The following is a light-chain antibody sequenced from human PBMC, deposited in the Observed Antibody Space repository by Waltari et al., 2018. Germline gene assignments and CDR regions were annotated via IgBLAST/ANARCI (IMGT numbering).Light chain of an antibody. Sequence: DIQMTQSPSTPSASIGDRVTITCRASQTIISWLAWYQQKPGQAPRLLIYRATALETGVPSRFSGTGSGTEFTLTINGLQPDDSATYFCQQYDSFWSFGQGTKVEVK. CDR3: QQYDSFWS. J-gene: IGKJ1*01. V-gene: IGKV1-5*03. CDR1: QTIISW. CDR2: RAT.